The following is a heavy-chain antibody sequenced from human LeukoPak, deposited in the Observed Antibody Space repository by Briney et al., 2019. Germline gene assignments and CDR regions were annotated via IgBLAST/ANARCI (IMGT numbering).Heavy chain of an antibody. J-gene: IGHJ4*02. D-gene: IGHD1-26*01. CDR3: ARPSIVGPNPPDY. CDR1: GYTFTGYY. Sequence: ASVKVSCKASGYTFTGYYMHWVRQAPGQGPEWMGWINPNSGGTNYAQKFQGRVTMTRDTSISTAYMELSRLRSDDTAVYYCARPSIVGPNPPDYWGQGTLVTVSS. CDR2: INPNSGGT. V-gene: IGHV1-2*02.